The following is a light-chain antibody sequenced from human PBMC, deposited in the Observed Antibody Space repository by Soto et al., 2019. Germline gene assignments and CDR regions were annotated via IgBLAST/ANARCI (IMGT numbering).Light chain of an antibody. CDR1: QSVSNN. Sequence: ILMTQSPATLSVSPGVRATLSCRASQSVSNNLACYQQKPGQAPRLLIYDASTRATGIPARFSGSGSGTEVTLTICGLQSEAFAVYYCQQDNNWHPWTGGQGTKVEIK. V-gene: IGKV3-15*01. CDR3: QQDNNWHPWT. J-gene: IGKJ1*01. CDR2: DAS.